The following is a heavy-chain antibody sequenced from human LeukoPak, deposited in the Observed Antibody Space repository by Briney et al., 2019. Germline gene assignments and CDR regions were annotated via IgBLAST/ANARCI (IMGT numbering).Heavy chain of an antibody. D-gene: IGHD2-2*01. CDR1: GGSFSGYY. J-gene: IGHJ3*02. V-gene: IGHV4-34*01. CDR3: ANLCSSTSCYYGDAFDI. CDR2: INHSGST. Sequence: SETLSLTCAVYGGSFSGYYWSWIRQPPGKGLEWIGEINHSGSTNYNPSLKSRVTISVDTSKNQFSLKLSSVTAADTAVYYCANLCSSTSCYYGDAFDIWGQGTMVTVSS.